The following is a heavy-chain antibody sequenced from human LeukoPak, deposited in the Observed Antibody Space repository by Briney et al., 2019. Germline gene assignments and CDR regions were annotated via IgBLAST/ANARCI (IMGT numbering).Heavy chain of an antibody. CDR2: ISGSGGST. D-gene: IGHD3-22*01. V-gene: IGHV3-23*01. CDR3: AKYSSGYYQHFDY. Sequence: GGSLRLSCAASGFTFSSYAMSWVRQAPGKGLEWVSAISGSGGSTYYADSVKGRFTISRGNSKNTLYLQMNSLRAEDTAVYYCAKYSSGYYQHFDYWGQGTLVTVSS. J-gene: IGHJ4*02. CDR1: GFTFSSYA.